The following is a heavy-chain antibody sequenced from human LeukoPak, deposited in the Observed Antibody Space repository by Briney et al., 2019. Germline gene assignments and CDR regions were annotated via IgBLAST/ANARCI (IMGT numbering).Heavy chain of an antibody. CDR3: AKDGPYDSSGSSRLISPAYFDY. V-gene: IGHV3-30*18. CDR1: GFTFSSYG. CDR2: ISYDGSNK. D-gene: IGHD3-22*01. Sequence: RSLRLSCAASGFTFSSYGMHWVRQAPGKGLEWVAVISYDGSNKYYADSVKGRFTISRDNSKNTLYLQMNSLRAEDTAVYYCAKDGPYDSSGSSRLISPAYFDYWGQGTLVTVSS. J-gene: IGHJ4*02.